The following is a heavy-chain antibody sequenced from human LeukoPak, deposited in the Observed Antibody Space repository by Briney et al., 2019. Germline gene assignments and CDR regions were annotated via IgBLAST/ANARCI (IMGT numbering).Heavy chain of an antibody. V-gene: IGHV4-34*01. Sequence: SETLSLTCAVSGESFNEFYWNWIRQPPGKGLEWIGEINHSGSTNYNPSLKSRVTISVDTSKNQFSLKLSSVTAADTAVYYCARSRGPWDYWGQGTLVTVSS. CDR1: GESFNEFY. J-gene: IGHJ4*02. CDR2: INHSGST. CDR3: ARSRGPWDY.